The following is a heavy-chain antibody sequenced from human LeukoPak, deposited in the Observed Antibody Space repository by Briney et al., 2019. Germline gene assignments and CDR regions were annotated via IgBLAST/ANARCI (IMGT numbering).Heavy chain of an antibody. CDR2: ISGSGGST. CDR3: AKERCSGGSCYWGFDY. Sequence: PGGSLRLSCAASGFTFSSYGMHWVRQAPGKGLEWVSAISGSGGSTYYADSVKGRFTISRDNSKNTLYLQMNSLRAEDTAVYYCAKERCSGGSCYWGFDYWGQGTLVTVSS. J-gene: IGHJ4*02. CDR1: GFTFSSYG. D-gene: IGHD2-15*01. V-gene: IGHV3-23*01.